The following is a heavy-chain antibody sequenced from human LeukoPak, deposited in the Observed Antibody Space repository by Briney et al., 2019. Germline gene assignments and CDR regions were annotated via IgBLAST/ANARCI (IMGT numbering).Heavy chain of an antibody. V-gene: IGHV3-30*18. CDR1: GFTFSSYG. CDR3: AKGGKGFPLGLRFDS. D-gene: IGHD2-21*01. J-gene: IGHJ4*02. Sequence: PGGSLRLSCAASGFTFSSYGMHWVRQAPGKGLEWVAVISYDGSNKYYADSVKGRFTISRDNSKNTLYLQMNSLRAEDTAVYYCAKGGKGFPLGLRFDSWGQGTLVSVSS. CDR2: ISYDGSNK.